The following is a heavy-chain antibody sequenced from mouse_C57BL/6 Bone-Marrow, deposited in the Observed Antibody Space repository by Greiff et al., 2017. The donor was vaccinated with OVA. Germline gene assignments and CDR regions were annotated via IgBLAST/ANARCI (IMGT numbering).Heavy chain of an antibody. V-gene: IGHV1-4*01. CDR3: ARTHYYAMDY. J-gene: IGHJ4*01. CDR1: GYTFTSYT. CDR2: INPSSGYT. Sequence: LQESGAELARPGASVKMSCKASGYTFTSYTMHWVKQRPGQGLVWIGYINPSSGYTKYNQKFKDKATLTADKSSSTAYMQLSSLTSEDSAVYYCARTHYYAMDYWGQGTSVTVSS.